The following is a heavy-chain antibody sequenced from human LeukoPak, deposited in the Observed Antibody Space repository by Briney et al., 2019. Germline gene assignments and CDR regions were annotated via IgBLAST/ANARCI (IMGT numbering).Heavy chain of an antibody. Sequence: SVKVSCKASGGTFSSYAISWVRQAPGQGLEWMGRIIPILGIANYAQKFQGRVTITADKSTSTAYMELSSLRSEDTAVYYCARESDGGEWDYWGQGTLVTVSS. CDR3: ARESDGGEWDY. CDR2: IIPILGIA. J-gene: IGHJ4*02. CDR1: GGTFSSYA. D-gene: IGHD3-16*01. V-gene: IGHV1-69*04.